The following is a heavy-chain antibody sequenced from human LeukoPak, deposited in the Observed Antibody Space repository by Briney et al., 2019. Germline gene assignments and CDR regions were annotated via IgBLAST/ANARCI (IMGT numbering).Heavy chain of an antibody. CDR3: ARGSGAFDI. CDR1: GGSFSGYY. D-gene: IGHD3-10*01. V-gene: IGHV4-34*01. Sequence: SEALSLTCAVYGGSFSGYYWSWIRQPPGKGLEWIGEINHSGSTNYNPSLKSRVTISVDTSKNQFSLKLSSVTAADTAVYYYARGSGAFDIWGQGTMVTVSS. CDR2: INHSGST. J-gene: IGHJ3*02.